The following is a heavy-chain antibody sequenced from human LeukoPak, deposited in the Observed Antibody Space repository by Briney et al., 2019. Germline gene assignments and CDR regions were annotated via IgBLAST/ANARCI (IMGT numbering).Heavy chain of an antibody. CDR1: GQNPKGLS. CDR3: TASRVFISIFGGEPKMDKWFDP. V-gene: IGHV1-24*01. J-gene: IGHJ5*02. CDR2: FDPEEEET. Sequence: SVSLSCKISGQNPKGLSIHWVRQAPGNGLEWMGGFDPEEEETVYAQKFQGRVTMTDDTSADTAYIELSSPTSEDTADYYCTASRVFISIFGGEPKMDKWFDPWGQGTLVTVSS. D-gene: IGHD3-3*02.